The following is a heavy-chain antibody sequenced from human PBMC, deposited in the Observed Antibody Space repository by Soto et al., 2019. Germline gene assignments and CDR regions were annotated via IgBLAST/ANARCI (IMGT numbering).Heavy chain of an antibody. CDR1: GFTFTNYA. V-gene: IGHV3-23*01. CDR3: AKDRFTSTVRKYWFFEL. J-gene: IGHJ2*01. CDR2: ISGGDGDT. Sequence: EVQLLESGGGLVKPGGSLRLSCAASGFTFTNYAMTWVRQAPGKGLEWVSSISGGDGDTSYADSVKGRFTISRDNSENTMFLQMNSHRPDDTAVYYCAKDRFTSTVRKYWFFELWGRGTLVTVSS. D-gene: IGHD3-10*01.